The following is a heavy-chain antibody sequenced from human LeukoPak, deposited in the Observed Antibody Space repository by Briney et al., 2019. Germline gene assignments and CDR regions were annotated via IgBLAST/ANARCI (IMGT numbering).Heavy chain of an antibody. CDR3: ARSNGYNSAVWDY. Sequence: SETLSLTCTVSGGSISSYYWSWIRQPPGKGLEWMGYIYYSGSTNYNPSLKSRVTISVDTSKNQFSLKLSSVTAADTAVYYCARSNGYNSAVWDYWGQGTLVTVSS. D-gene: IGHD5-24*01. V-gene: IGHV4-59*08. CDR2: IYYSGST. CDR1: GGSISSYY. J-gene: IGHJ4*02.